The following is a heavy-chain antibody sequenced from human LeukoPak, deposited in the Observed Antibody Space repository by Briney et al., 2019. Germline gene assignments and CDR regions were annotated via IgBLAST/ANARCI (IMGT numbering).Heavy chain of an antibody. CDR3: AATWAYWYFDL. CDR2: ISSNGGST. D-gene: IGHD3-16*01. J-gene: IGHJ2*01. Sequence: GGSLRLSCAASGFTFSSYAMHWVRQAPGKGLEYVSAISSNGGSTYYANSVKGRFTISRDNSKNTLYLQMGSLRAEDMAVYYCAATWAYWYFDLWGRGTLVTVSS. V-gene: IGHV3-64*01. CDR1: GFTFSSYA.